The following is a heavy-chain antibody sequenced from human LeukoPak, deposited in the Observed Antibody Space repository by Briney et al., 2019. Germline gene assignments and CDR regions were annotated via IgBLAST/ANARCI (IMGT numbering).Heavy chain of an antibody. Sequence: SGPALVKPTQTLTLTCTYSGFSLSTSGMSVNWIRQPPGKALEWLARIDWDNDKYYSTSLKTRLTISKDTSKNQVVLTMTNMDPVYAATYYCARKVGATYYFDYWGQGTLVTVSS. CDR2: IDWDNDK. J-gene: IGHJ4*02. V-gene: IGHV2-70*11. D-gene: IGHD1-26*01. CDR1: GFSLSTSGMS. CDR3: ARKVGATYYFDY.